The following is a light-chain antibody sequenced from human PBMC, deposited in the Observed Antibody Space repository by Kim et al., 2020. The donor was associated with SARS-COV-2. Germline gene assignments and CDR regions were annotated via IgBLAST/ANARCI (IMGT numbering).Light chain of an antibody. CDR2: AAS. J-gene: IGKJ1*01. CDR1: QGISNS. Sequence: DIQIPQSPSSLSASVGDRVTITCRASQGISNSLACYQQKPGRVPNLLIFAASALQSGVPSRFSGSGSGTDFTLTISSLQPEDVATYYCQQCRGAPWTFGQGTKVEIK. V-gene: IGKV1-27*01. CDR3: QQCRGAPWT.